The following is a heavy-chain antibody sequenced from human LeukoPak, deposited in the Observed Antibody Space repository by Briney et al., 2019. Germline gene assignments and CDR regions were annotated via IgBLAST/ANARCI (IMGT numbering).Heavy chain of an antibody. CDR1: GFTLSSYE. J-gene: IGHJ4*02. CDR2: ISASDTSI. CDR3: ARAVGGTTYFDY. Sequence: GGSLRLSCAASGFTLSSYEMNWVRQAPGKGLEWVSYISASDTSIYYADSVKGRFTFSRDNAKNSVYLQMNSLRAEDTALYYCARAVGGTTYFDYWGQGTLVTVSS. V-gene: IGHV3-48*03. D-gene: IGHD1-26*01.